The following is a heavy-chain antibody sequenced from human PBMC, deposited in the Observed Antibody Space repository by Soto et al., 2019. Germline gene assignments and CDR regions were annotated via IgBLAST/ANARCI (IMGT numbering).Heavy chain of an antibody. J-gene: IGHJ4*02. CDR3: SRSIDY. CDR1: GFTFSTYW. CDR2: INQDGSEK. V-gene: IGHV3-7*01. Sequence: GGSLRLSCAASGFTFSTYWMDWVRQTPGKGLEWVANINQDGSEKNYVDSVKGRFTISRDNAQNTLYLQMNSLTAEDSALYYCSRSIDYWGKGTLVTVS.